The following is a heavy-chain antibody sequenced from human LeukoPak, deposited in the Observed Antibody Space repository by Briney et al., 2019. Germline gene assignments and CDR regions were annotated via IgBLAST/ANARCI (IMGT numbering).Heavy chain of an antibody. Sequence: GGSLRLSCAASGFTFSSYSMNWVRQAPGKGLEWVSSISSSSNYIYYADSVKGRFTVSRDNAKNSLYLQMNSLRAEDTAVYYCARDRDSSGYYYGYFQHWGQGTLVTVSS. CDR2: ISSSSNYI. V-gene: IGHV3-21*01. CDR1: GFTFSSYS. CDR3: ARDRDSSGYYYGYFQH. J-gene: IGHJ1*01. D-gene: IGHD3-22*01.